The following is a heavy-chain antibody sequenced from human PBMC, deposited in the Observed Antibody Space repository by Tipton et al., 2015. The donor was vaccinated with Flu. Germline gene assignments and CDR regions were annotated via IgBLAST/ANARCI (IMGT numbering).Heavy chain of an antibody. D-gene: IGHD4-11*01. J-gene: IGHJ6*02. CDR2: MYYSGST. CDR3: ARSAAYSGPLRSHYYYDYGMDV. V-gene: IGHV4-59*08. Sequence: TLSLTCTISGASITSYYWSWIRQSPGKGLEWIAYMYYSGSTGYNPSLKSRVTMSVVTSKNQVSLRLKSVTAADTAVYYCARSAAYSGPLRSHYYYDYGMDVWGQGTTVTVSS. CDR1: GASITSYY.